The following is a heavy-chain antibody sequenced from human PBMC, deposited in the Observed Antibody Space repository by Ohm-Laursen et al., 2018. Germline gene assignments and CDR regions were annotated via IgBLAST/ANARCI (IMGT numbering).Heavy chain of an antibody. CDR2: IRKDGSKD. D-gene: IGHD7-27*01. Sequence: SLRLSCTASGFTFSNYWMTWVRQAPGKGLEWVANIRKDGSKDYSLDSVRGRFTISRDNVKNSLYLQMNSLRAEDTAVYYCARGGLGILEYRGNYYYGMDVWGQGTTVTVSS. CDR3: ARGGLGILEYRGNYYYGMDV. J-gene: IGHJ6*02. V-gene: IGHV3-7*01. CDR1: GFTFSNYW.